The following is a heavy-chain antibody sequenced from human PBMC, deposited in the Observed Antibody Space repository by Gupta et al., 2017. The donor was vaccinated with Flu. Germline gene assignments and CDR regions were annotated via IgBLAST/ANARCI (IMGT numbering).Heavy chain of an antibody. J-gene: IGHJ5*02. CDR1: FTSTY. CDR2: INPNSGAT. V-gene: IGHV1-2*02. D-gene: IGHD2-21*01. CDR3: AKDGGLVGDWFDP. Sequence: FTSTYTHWVRQAPGQGLEWMGWINPNSGATNFTQKFHGRITMTRDTSTSTAYMDLSRLTSDDTAVYYCAKDGGLVGDWFDPWGQGPLVTVSS.